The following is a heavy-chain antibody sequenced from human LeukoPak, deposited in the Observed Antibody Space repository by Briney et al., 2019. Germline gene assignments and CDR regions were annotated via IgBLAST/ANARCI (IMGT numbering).Heavy chain of an antibody. CDR2: IIPIFGTA. J-gene: IGHJ4*02. Sequence: EASVKVSCKASGGTFSSYAISSVRQAPGQGLEWMGGIIPIFGTANYAQKFQGRVTITADKSTSTAYMELSSLRSEDTAVYYCARGGYYDSSGYRFDYWGQGTLVTVSS. CDR3: ARGGYYDSSGYRFDY. D-gene: IGHD3-22*01. CDR1: GGTFSSYA. V-gene: IGHV1-69*06.